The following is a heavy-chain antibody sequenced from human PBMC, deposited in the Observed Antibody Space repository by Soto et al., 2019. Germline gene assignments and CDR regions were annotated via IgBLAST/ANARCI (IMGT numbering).Heavy chain of an antibody. CDR2: IYWDDSK. V-gene: IGHV2-5*02. CDR1: GVSLTTDRVG. CDR3: AHAYGGRSLY. J-gene: IGHJ4*02. Sequence: QITLKESGPTLVKPTQTLTLTCTFSGVSLTTDRVGVGWIRQPPGEALEWLAVIYWDDSKTYRPSLESRLTITKDTSENQVALTMTNIDSLDTATYYCAHAYGGRSLYWGQGPLVTVSS. D-gene: IGHD1-26*01.